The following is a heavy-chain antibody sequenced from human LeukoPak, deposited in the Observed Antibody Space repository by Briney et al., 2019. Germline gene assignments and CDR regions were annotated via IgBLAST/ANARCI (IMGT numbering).Heavy chain of an antibody. CDR3: ARGPKRGGSGSYPTWSGSYGGDY. J-gene: IGHJ4*02. V-gene: IGHV4-39*07. Sequence: SQTLSLTCTVSGGSISSSSHYWSWIRQPPGKGLEWIAEINHSGSTNYNPALKSRVTISVETSQNPVSLKPSSVTAAGTAVYYCARGPKRGGSGSYPTWSGSYGGDYWGQGTLVTVSS. D-gene: IGHD3-10*01. CDR2: INHSGST. CDR1: GGSISSSSHY.